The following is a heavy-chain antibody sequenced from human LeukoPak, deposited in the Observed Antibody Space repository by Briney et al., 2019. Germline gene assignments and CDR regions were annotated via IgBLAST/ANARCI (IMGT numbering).Heavy chain of an antibody. CDR2: ISSSSSYI. Sequence: KPGGSLRLSCAASGFTFGTYSMNWVRQAPGKGLEWVSSISSSSSYIYYEDSVKGRFTISRDNAKNSLYLQMNGLSAEDTAVYYCARGQGSAAVAGDSDYWGQGTLVTVSS. J-gene: IGHJ4*02. D-gene: IGHD6-19*01. V-gene: IGHV3-21*01. CDR3: ARGQGSAAVAGDSDY. CDR1: GFTFGTYS.